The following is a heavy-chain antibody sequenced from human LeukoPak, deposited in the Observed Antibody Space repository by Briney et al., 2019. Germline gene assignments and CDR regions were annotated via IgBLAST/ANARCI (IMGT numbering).Heavy chain of an antibody. CDR2: ISSSSSYI. CDR3: ARAGSLSIFDY. J-gene: IGHJ4*02. D-gene: IGHD2/OR15-2a*01. Sequence: PGGSLRLSCAASGFTFSSYSMNWVRQAPGNGLEWVSSISSSSSYIYYADSVKGRFTISRDNAKNSLYLQMNSLRAEDTAVYYCARAGSLSIFDYWGQGALVTVSS. CDR1: GFTFSSYS. V-gene: IGHV3-21*01.